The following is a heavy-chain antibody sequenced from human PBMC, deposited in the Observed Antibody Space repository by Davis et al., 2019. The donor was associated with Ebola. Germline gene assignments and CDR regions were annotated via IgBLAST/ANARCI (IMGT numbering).Heavy chain of an antibody. D-gene: IGHD6-6*01. CDR3: VKGDFVAARPGAY. Sequence: GESLKISCLASGFTFSSYAMHWVRQAPGKGLQYVSTITSNGGDTYYADSVKGRFTISRDNSKNTLYLQMSSLRAEDTAVYYCVKGDFVAARPGAYWGQGTLVTVSS. CDR2: ITSNGGDT. J-gene: IGHJ4*02. CDR1: GFTFSSYA. V-gene: IGHV3-64D*08.